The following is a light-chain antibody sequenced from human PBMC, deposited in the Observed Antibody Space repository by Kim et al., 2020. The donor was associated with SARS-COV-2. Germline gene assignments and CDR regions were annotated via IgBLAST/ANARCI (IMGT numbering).Light chain of an antibody. CDR2: QDN. CDR3: QAWDSSTVV. J-gene: IGLJ3*02. V-gene: IGLV3-1*01. CDR1: KLGDKY. Sequence: SYELTQPPSVSVSPGQTASITCSGDKLGDKYACWYQQKPGQSPVLVIYQDNKRPSGIPEPFSGSNSGNTATLTISGTQAMDEADYYCQAWDSSTVVFGGGTQLTVL.